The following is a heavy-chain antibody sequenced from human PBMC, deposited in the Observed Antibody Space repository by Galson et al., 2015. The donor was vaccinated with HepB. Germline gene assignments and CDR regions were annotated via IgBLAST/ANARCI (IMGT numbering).Heavy chain of an antibody. CDR3: ATDLHCSGGSCYFSDYYYYYGMDV. CDR1: GFTFSTYS. J-gene: IGHJ6*02. CDR2: ISSSTTTI. Sequence: SLRLSCAASGFTFSTYSLNWVRQAPGKGLEWVSYISSSTTTIYYADSVKGRFTISRDDAKSSLYLQMNSLRAEDTAVYYCATDLHCSGGSCYFSDYYYYYGMDVWGQGTTVTVSS. V-gene: IGHV3-48*04. D-gene: IGHD2-15*01.